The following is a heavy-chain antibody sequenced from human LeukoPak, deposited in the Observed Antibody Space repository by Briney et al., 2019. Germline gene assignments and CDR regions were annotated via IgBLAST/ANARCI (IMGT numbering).Heavy chain of an antibody. D-gene: IGHD3-10*01. CDR2: IWYDGSNK. CDR1: GFTFSSYG. J-gene: IGHJ4*02. V-gene: IGHV3-33*06. Sequence: GGSLRLSCAASGFTFSSYGMHWVRQAPGKGLEWVAVIWYDGSNKYYADSVKGRFTISKDNSKNTLYLQMNSLRAEDTAVYYCAKMSSWFGELWLWGQGTLVTVSS. CDR3: AKMSSWFGELWL.